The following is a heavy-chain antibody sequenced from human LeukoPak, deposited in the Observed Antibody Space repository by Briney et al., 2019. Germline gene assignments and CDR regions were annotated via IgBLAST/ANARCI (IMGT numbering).Heavy chain of an antibody. V-gene: IGHV7-4-1*04. CDR2: INTNTGNP. CDR3: ASLRENYGSTYYYYYTMDV. Sequence: ASVKVSCKASGYTFTSYAMNWVRQAPGQGLEWMGWINTNTGNPTYAQGFTGRFVFSLDTSVSMAYLQISSLKAEDTAVYYCASLRENYGSTYYYYYTMDVWGQGTTVTVSS. CDR1: GYTFTSYA. D-gene: IGHD3-10*01. J-gene: IGHJ6*02.